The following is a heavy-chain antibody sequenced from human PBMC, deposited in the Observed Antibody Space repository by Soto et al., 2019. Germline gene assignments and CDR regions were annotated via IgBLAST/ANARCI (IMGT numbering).Heavy chain of an antibody. V-gene: IGHV4-34*01. D-gene: IGHD3-10*01. CDR1: DGSSNNYY. CDR3: ARGGLIRGVLYY. J-gene: IGHJ4*02. CDR2: INHSGST. Sequence: QVQLQQWGAGLLKPSETLSLTCAVYDGSSNNYYWSWIRQPPGKGLEWIGEINHSGSTNYNASLKSRVTRAEDTSKKQVSLELRFVTAADTAVYYCARGGLIRGVLYYWGQGTLVTVSS.